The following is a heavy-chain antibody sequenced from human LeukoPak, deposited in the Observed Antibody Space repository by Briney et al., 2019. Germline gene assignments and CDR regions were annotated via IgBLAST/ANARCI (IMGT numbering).Heavy chain of an antibody. CDR3: ARGGSYGDYSRV. J-gene: IGHJ6*02. D-gene: IGHD4-17*01. V-gene: IGHV3-21*01. CDR2: ISSSSSYM. CDR1: GFTFSSYS. Sequence: GGSLRLSCAASGFTFSSYSMNWVRQAPGKGLEWVSSISSSSSYMYYADSVKGRLTISRDNAKNSLYLQMNSLRAEDTAVYYCARGGSYGDYSRVWGQGTTVTVSS.